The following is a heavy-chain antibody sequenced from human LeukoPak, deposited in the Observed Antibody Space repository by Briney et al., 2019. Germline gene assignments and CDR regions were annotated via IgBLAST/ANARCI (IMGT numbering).Heavy chain of an antibody. Sequence: PGGSLRLSCSASGFTFSSYAMHWVRQAPGKGLEYVSAISSNGGSTYYADSVKGGFTISRDNSKNTLYLQMSSLRAEDTAVYYCVKALGYCSGGSCLAFDIWGQGTMVTVSS. J-gene: IGHJ3*02. D-gene: IGHD2-15*01. CDR3: VKALGYCSGGSCLAFDI. CDR2: ISSNGGST. V-gene: IGHV3-64D*06. CDR1: GFTFSSYA.